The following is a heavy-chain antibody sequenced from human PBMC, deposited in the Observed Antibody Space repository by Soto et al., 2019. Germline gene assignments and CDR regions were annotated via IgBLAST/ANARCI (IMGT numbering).Heavy chain of an antibody. CDR3: ASNNRASYHFDY. J-gene: IGHJ4*02. V-gene: IGHV1-69*01. D-gene: IGHD3-16*02. CDR2: IIPIFGTT. CDR1: GGTYRSYA. Sequence: QVRLVQSGAEVKKTGSSVKVSCKASGGTYRSYAISWVRQAPGQGLEWMGGIIPIFGTTNYAQKFQDRVTITADESTSTAYMDLNSLSSDDTAVYYCASNNRASYHFDYWGQGTLVTVSS.